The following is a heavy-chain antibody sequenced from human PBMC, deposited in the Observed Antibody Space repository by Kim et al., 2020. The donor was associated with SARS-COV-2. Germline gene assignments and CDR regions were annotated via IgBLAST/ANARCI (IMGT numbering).Heavy chain of an antibody. V-gene: IGHV3-23*01. CDR2: VSGSGGST. CDR1: GFTFSSYA. CDR3: AKGGSNNWSCFDY. J-gene: IGHJ4*02. D-gene: IGHD1-1*01. Sequence: GGSLRLSCAASGFTFSSYAMSWVRQAPGKGPEWVSLVSGSGGSTYHADSVKGRFAISRDNSKKTLYLQMNSLRDEDTALYYCAKGGSNNWSCFDYWGQGTLVTVSS.